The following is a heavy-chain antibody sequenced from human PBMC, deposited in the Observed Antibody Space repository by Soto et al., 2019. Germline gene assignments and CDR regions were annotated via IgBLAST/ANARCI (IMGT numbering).Heavy chain of an antibody. J-gene: IGHJ3*02. CDR3: ARAAKTYYYDSSGYYYTFDI. Sequence: QVQLQESGPGLVKPSQTLSVTCTVSGGSISSGDSYWSWVRQPPGRGLEWIGYIYCSGSTYYTPSLKSRVTISVDTSKNQFSLKLSSVTAADTAVYYCARAAKTYYYDSSGYYYTFDIWGQGTMVTVSS. D-gene: IGHD3-22*01. CDR1: GGSISSGDSY. V-gene: IGHV4-30-4*01. CDR2: IYCSGST.